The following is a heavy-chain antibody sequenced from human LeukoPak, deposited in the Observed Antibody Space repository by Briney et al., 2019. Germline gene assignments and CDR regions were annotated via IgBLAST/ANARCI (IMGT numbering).Heavy chain of an antibody. Sequence: GGSLRLSCAASGFTFSSYAMHWVRQAPGKGLEWVAVISYDGSNKYYADSVKGRFTISRDNSKNTLYLQMNSLRAEDTAVYYCARGRVYSGSYYYYYMDVWGKGTTVTVSS. J-gene: IGHJ6*03. CDR2: ISYDGSNK. D-gene: IGHD1-26*01. CDR1: GFTFSSYA. V-gene: IGHV3-30*04. CDR3: ARGRVYSGSYYYYYMDV.